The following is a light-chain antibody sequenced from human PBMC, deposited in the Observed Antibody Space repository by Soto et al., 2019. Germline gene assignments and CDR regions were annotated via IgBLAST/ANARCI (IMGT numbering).Light chain of an antibody. CDR1: QSVSSS. CDR2: GAS. Sequence: EVVLTQSPDTLSVSPGERATLSCSASQSVSSSLAWYQQKPGQAPSLLIYGASTRATAVPARFSGSGSGTEVTLTITSLQSEDVAVYYCQHFHNWPPWTFGEGTRVEIK. CDR3: QHFHNWPPWT. V-gene: IGKV3-15*01. J-gene: IGKJ1*01.